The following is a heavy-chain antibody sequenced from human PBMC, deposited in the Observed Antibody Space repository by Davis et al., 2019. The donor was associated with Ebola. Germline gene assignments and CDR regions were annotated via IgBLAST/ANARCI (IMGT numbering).Heavy chain of an antibody. CDR2: ISAYNGNT. J-gene: IGHJ3*02. V-gene: IGHV1-18*01. CDR3: ARSGFLEWLTLSAFDI. Sequence: ASVHVSRKASVGTLSSYTISCVRQAPGQGLEWLGWISAYNGNTNYAQKLQGRVTMTTDTSTSTAYMELRSLRSDDTAVYYCARSGFLEWLTLSAFDIWGQGTMVTVSS. CDR1: VGTLSSYT. D-gene: IGHD3-3*01.